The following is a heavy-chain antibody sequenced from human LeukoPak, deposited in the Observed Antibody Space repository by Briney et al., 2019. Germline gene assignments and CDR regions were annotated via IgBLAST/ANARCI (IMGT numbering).Heavy chain of an antibody. V-gene: IGHV3-30-3*01. CDR1: GLTFSSYA. CDR2: ISYDGSNK. CDR3: AKSVGTYCFDH. Sequence: GGSLRLSCAASGLTFSSYAMHWVRQAPGKGLEWVAVISYDGSNKYYADSVKGRFTISRDNSKNTLYLQMNSLRAEDTAVYYCAKSVGTYCFDHWGQGALVTVSS. J-gene: IGHJ4*02. D-gene: IGHD7-27*01.